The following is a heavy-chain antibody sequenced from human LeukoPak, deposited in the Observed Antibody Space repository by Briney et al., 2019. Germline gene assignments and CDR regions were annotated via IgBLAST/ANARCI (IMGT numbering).Heavy chain of an antibody. CDR1: GFPFDEFA. CDR3: AKDSGSVGPNWFDP. J-gene: IGHJ5*02. D-gene: IGHD1-26*01. CDR2: ISWNSGST. V-gene: IGHV3-9*01. Sequence: GGPLRLSCVASGFPFDEFAMHWVRQTPGKGLEWVSVISWNSGSTHYANSVKGRFTISRDNAKSSLYLQMNSLRAEDTAFYYCAKDSGSVGPNWFDPWGQGTLVSVSS.